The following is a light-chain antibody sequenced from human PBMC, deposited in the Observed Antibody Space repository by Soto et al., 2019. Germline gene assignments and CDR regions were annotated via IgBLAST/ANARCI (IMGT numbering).Light chain of an antibody. J-gene: IGKJ1*01. Sequence: ENVVTQSPGTLSLSAGERATLSCRASESVSSIYVAWYQQKPGQAPRLLIYGASNRATGIPDRFSGSGSGTDFTLTISRLEPEDFAVYYCQQYGSSGTFGQGTKVDIK. CDR2: GAS. CDR1: ESVSSIY. CDR3: QQYGSSGT. V-gene: IGKV3-20*01.